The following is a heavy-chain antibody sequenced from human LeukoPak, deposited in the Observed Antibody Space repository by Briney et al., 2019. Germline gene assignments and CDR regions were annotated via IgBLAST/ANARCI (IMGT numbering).Heavy chain of an antibody. CDR3: AREVGSGPEWFDP. CDR1: GFTFSSYS. CDR2: ISSSSSYI. Sequence: GGSLRLSCAASGFTFSSYSMNWVRQAPGKGLEWVSSISSSSSYIYYADSVKGRFTISRDNAKNSLYLQMNSLRAEDTAVYYCAREVGSGPEWFDPWGQGTLVTVSS. J-gene: IGHJ5*02. D-gene: IGHD3-10*01. V-gene: IGHV3-21*01.